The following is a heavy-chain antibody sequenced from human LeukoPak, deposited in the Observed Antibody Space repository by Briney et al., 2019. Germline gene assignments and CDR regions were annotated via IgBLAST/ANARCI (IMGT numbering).Heavy chain of an antibody. CDR2: MNPNSGNT. CDR3: ARGHLYYYDSSGYWP. Sequence: ASVKVSCKASGYTFTSYDINWVRQATGRGLEWMGWMNPNSGNTGYAQKFQGRVTMTRNTSISTAYMELSSLRSEDTAVYCCARGHLYYYDSSGYWPWGQGTLVTVSS. J-gene: IGHJ5*02. CDR1: GYTFTSYD. D-gene: IGHD3-22*01. V-gene: IGHV1-8*01.